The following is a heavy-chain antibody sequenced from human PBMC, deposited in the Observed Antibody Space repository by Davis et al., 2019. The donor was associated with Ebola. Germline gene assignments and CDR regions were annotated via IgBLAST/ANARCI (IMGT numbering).Heavy chain of an antibody. CDR3: ARQISRKGGMDV. J-gene: IGHJ6*02. CDR1: GGSISSSSYY. Sequence: MPSETLSLTCTVSGGSISSSSYYWGWIRQPPGKGLEWIGSIYYSGSTYYNPSLKSRGAISVDTSKNQFSLRLSSVTAADTAVYYCARQISRKGGMDVWGQGTTVTVSS. D-gene: IGHD1-14*01. CDR2: IYYSGST. V-gene: IGHV4-39*01.